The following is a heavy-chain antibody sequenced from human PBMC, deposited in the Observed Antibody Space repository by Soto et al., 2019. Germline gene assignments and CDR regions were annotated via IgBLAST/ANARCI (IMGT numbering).Heavy chain of an antibody. CDR3: ARIVGATNNWFDP. CDR1: GGSFSGYY. J-gene: IGHJ5*02. D-gene: IGHD1-26*01. Sequence: PSETLSLTCAVYGGSFSGYYWSWIRQPPGKGLEWIGEINHSGSTNYNPSLKSRVTISVDTSKNQFSLKLSSVTAADTAVYYCARIVGATNNWFDPWGQGTLVTVS. V-gene: IGHV4-34*01. CDR2: INHSGST.